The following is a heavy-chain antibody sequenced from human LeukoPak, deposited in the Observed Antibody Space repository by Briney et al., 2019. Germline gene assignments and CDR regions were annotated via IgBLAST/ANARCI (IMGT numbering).Heavy chain of an antibody. CDR2: TYYRSKWYN. V-gene: IGHV6-1*01. CDR3: ARAPPVIGPVRWFDP. Sequence: SQTLSLTCAISGDSVSSNSAAWNWIRQSPSRGLEWLGRTYYRSKWYNDYAVSVKSRITINSDTSKNQFSLQLNSVTPEDTAVYYCARAPPVIGPVRWFDPWGQGTLVTVSS. CDR1: GDSVSSNSAA. J-gene: IGHJ5*02. D-gene: IGHD2-21*01.